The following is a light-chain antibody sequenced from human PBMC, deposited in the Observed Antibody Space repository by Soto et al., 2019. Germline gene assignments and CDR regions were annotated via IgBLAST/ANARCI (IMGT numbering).Light chain of an antibody. J-gene: IGKJ1*01. CDR3: QQSYSTPWT. Sequence: DIQMTQSPSTLSASVGDRVTITCRASQSITNRLSWYQQKPGKAPKLLIYKASSLESGVPSRFSGSGSGTDFTPTISSLQPEDFATYYCQQSYSTPWTFGQGTKVDIK. CDR2: KAS. V-gene: IGKV1-5*03. CDR1: QSITNR.